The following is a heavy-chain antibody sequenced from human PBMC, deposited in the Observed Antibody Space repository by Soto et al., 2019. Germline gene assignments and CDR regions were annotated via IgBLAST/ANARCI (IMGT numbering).Heavy chain of an antibody. V-gene: IGHV1-46*03. D-gene: IGHD1-26*01. J-gene: IGHJ4*02. CDR3: VSSGTYYDFPFDN. CDR2: INPSGVST. CDR1: AYTFTTYY. Sequence: QVRLVQSGAEVKKPGASVEVSCKAPAYTFTTYYIHWVRQAPGQGLEWMGIINPSGVSTNYAQKVQGRVTMTRDTSTSTVYMELSSLRSEDTAVYYCVSSGTYYDFPFDNWGQGTLVTVSS.